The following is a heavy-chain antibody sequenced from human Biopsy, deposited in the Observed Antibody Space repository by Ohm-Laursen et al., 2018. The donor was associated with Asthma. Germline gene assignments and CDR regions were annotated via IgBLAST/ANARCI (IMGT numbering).Heavy chain of an antibody. CDR2: ISCDGSNE. D-gene: IGHD1-26*01. Sequence: SLTLSCAASGFSFCNFGMHWVRQAPGKGLEWGAVISCDGSNEDYADSVKGRFTISRDNFKNTLFLEMNSLRPEDTAVYYCAKELFPGWELRRGPDSWGQGTLVTVSS. V-gene: IGHV3-30*18. CDR3: AKELFPGWELRRGPDS. J-gene: IGHJ4*02. CDR1: GFSFCNFG.